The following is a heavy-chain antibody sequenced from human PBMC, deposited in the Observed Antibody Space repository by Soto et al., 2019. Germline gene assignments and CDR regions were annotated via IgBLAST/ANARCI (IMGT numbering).Heavy chain of an antibody. CDR1: GFTFSSYS. D-gene: IGHD2-15*01. J-gene: IGHJ4*02. CDR2: ISSSSSTI. CDR3: AREYCSGGSCYSGLDYFDY. Sequence: PGGSLRLSCAASGFTFSSYSMNWVRQAPGKGLEWVSYISSSSSTIYYAESVKGRFTISRDNAKNSLYLQMNSLRDEDKAVYYCAREYCSGGSCYSGLDYFDYWGQGTLVTVSS. V-gene: IGHV3-48*02.